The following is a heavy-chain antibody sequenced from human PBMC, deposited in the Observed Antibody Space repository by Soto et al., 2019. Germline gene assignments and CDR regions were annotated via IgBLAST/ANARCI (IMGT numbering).Heavy chain of an antibody. CDR2: ISYDGSNK. CDR3: AKGTYGDYDPNFDY. Sequence: GGSLRLSCAASGFTFSSYGMHWVRQAPGKGLEWVAVISYDGSNKYYADSVKGRFTISRDNSKNTLYLQMNSLRAEDTAVYYCAKGTYGDYDPNFDYWGQGTLVTVSS. J-gene: IGHJ4*02. CDR1: GFTFSSYG. D-gene: IGHD4-17*01. V-gene: IGHV3-30*18.